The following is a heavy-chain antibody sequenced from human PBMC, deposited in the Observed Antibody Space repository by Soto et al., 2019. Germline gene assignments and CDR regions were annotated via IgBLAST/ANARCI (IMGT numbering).Heavy chain of an antibody. CDR2: MNPNSGNT. D-gene: IGHD4-17*01. V-gene: IGHV1-8*01. J-gene: IGHJ5*02. CDR3: AREGRDGLNWFDP. CDR1: GYTFTSYD. Sequence: SVKVSCKASGYTFTSYDINWVRQATGQGLEWTGWMNPNSGNTGYAQKFQGRVTMTRNTSISTAYMELSSLRSEDTAVYYCAREGRDGLNWFDPWGQGTLVTVSS.